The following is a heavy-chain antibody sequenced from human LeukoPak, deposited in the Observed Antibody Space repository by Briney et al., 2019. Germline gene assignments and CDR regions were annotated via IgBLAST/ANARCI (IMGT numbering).Heavy chain of an antibody. V-gene: IGHV3-73*01. J-gene: IGHJ6*03. CDR2: IRSRGQSYAT. CDR3: ARGLSELRSGGFYMDV. D-gene: IGHD3-10*01. Sequence: GGSLRLSCAASGFTFSDSAVHWVRQASGKGLEWVGRIRSRGQSYATAYAASVNGRFTISRDDSKNTAYLQVSSLKPEDTALYYCARGLSELRSGGFYMDVWGKGTTVTVSS. CDR1: GFTFSDSA.